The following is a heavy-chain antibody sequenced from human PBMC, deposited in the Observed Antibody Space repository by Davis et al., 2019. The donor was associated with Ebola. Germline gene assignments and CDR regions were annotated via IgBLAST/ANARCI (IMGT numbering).Heavy chain of an antibody. CDR3: ARAPFYGSGYYDYYYGMDV. J-gene: IGHJ6*02. D-gene: IGHD3-3*01. CDR2: IYSGGST. Sequence: GESLKISCAASGFTVSSNYMSWVRQAPGKGLEWVSVIYSGGSTYYADSVKGRFTISRDSSKNTLYLQMNSLRAEDTAVYYCARAPFYGSGYYDYYYGMDVWGQGTTVTVSS. V-gene: IGHV3-66*01. CDR1: GFTVSSNY.